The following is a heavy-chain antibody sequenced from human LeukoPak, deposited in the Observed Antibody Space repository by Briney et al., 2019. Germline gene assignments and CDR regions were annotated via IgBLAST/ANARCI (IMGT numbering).Heavy chain of an antibody. V-gene: IGHV4-59*01. D-gene: IGHD2-2*01. CDR2: IHYSGNT. CDR1: GGSISGYY. J-gene: IGHJ4*02. Sequence: SETLSLTCTVSGGSISGYYWSWVRQSPGGGLEYIGHIHYSGNTDYNPPLKSRATISVDTSKNQFSLKLNSVTAADTAEYYCARWYCTRTTCYYLDSWGQGSLVTVSS. CDR3: ARWYCTRTTCYYLDS.